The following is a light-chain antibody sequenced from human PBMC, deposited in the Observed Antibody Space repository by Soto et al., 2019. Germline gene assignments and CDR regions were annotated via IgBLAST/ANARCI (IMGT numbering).Light chain of an antibody. J-gene: IGLJ1*01. CDR2: RNN. V-gene: IGLV1-40*01. CDR1: SSNIGERFD. CDR3: QSYDRSLSSYV. Sequence: QSVLTQPPSVSGAPGRRVTISCTGSSSNIGERFDVHWYQQLPGTAPKLLIYRNNNRPSGVPDRFSGSKSATSASLAITGLQAEDEADYYCQSYDRSLSSYVFGTGTKLTVL.